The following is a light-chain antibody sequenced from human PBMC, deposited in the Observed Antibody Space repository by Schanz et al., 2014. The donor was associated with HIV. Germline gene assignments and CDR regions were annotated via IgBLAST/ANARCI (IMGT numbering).Light chain of an antibody. CDR2: EVS. J-gene: IGLJ3*02. Sequence: QSALTQPASVSGSPGQSITISCTGSSGDVGPYDYVSWYQQHPGQAPKLIIYEVSQRPSGVPDRFSGSKSGNTASLTVSGLQAEDEADYYCSSFAGSNIPWVFGGGTKLTVL. V-gene: IGLV2-8*01. CDR1: SGDVGPYDY. CDR3: SSFAGSNIPWV.